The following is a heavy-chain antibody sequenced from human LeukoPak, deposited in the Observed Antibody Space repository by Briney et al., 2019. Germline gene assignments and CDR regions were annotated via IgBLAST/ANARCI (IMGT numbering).Heavy chain of an antibody. CDR2: IKADGSGT. J-gene: IGHJ6*02. Sequence: QPGGALRLSCAASGFTIGPYAMYWVRQGPGRGLEWVSVIKADGSGTFYADSVRGRFTTSRDNSKNSLYLQMNSLTSEDTALYYCATWAFYHNLDVWGQGTTVIVFS. CDR1: GFTIGPYA. V-gene: IGHV3-43*02. D-gene: IGHD2/OR15-2a*01. CDR3: ATWAFYHNLDV.